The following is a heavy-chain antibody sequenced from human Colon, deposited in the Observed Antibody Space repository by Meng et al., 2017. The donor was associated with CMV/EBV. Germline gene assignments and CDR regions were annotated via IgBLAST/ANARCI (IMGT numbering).Heavy chain of an antibody. CDR1: GFTFDTYW. D-gene: IGHD2-15*01. CDR2: IKPDGSEQ. V-gene: IGHV3-7*01. Sequence: GGSLRLSCAASGFTFDTYWMSWVRQAPGKGLQWVANIKPDGSEQYYEDSVKGRFTISRDNAKRSLYLQMNNLRAEDTAVYYCARRAPVTLDYYYGLDVWGQGTTVTVSS. CDR3: ARRAPVTLDYYYGLDV. J-gene: IGHJ6*02.